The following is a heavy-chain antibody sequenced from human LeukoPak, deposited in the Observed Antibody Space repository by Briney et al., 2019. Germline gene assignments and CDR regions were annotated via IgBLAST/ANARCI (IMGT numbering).Heavy chain of an antibody. CDR1: GFTFSSYW. CDR3: ARGAKYGSGSCLKDY. D-gene: IGHD6-19*01. V-gene: IGHV3-74*01. Sequence: GGSLRLSCAASGFTFSSYWMHWVRQAPGKGLVWVSRIKSDGSTTIYADSVKGRFTISRDNAKNTVYFQMNSLRAEDTAVYYCARGAKYGSGSCLKDYWGQGTLVTVSS. J-gene: IGHJ4*02. CDR2: IKSDGSTT.